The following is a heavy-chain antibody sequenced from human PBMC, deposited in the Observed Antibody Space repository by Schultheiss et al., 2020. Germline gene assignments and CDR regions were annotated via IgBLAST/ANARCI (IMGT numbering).Heavy chain of an antibody. CDR1: GFTFSSYS. D-gene: IGHD6-19*01. CDR2: ISRSSSYI. J-gene: IGHJ4*02. V-gene: IGHV3-21*04. CDR3: ASGWQVAGSERKPYTRPRKDY. Sequence: GESLKISCAASGFTFSSYSMNWVRQAPGKGLEWVSSISRSSSYIYYADSVKGRLTISRDNAKNSLYLQMNSLRAEDTAVYYCASGWQVAGSERKPYTRPRKDYWGQGTLVTVSS.